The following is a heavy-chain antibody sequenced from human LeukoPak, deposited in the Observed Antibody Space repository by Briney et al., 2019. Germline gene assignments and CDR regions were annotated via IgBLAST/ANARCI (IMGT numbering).Heavy chain of an antibody. CDR1: GFTFSDYY. V-gene: IGHV3-11*04. CDR2: ISSSGSTI. Sequence: GGSLRLSCAASGFTFSDYYMSWIRQAPGKGLEWVSYISSSGSTIYYADSVKGRFTISRDNAKNSLYLQMNSLRAEDTAVYYCARDTDITIFGVVNPFDYWGQGTLVTVSS. CDR3: ARDTDITIFGVVNPFDY. D-gene: IGHD3-3*01. J-gene: IGHJ4*02.